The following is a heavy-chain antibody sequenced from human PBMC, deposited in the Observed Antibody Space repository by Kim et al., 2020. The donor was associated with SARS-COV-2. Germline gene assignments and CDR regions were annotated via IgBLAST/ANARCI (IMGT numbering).Heavy chain of an antibody. CDR3: ARDKNYYDSSGYYPY. Sequence: GGSLRLSCAASGFTFSSYAMHWVRQAPGKGLEWVAVISYDGSNKYYADSVKGRFTISRDNSKNTLYLQMNSLRAEDTAVYYCARDKNYYDSSGYYPYWGQGTLVTVSS. CDR2: ISYDGSNK. J-gene: IGHJ4*02. D-gene: IGHD3-22*01. V-gene: IGHV3-30*04. CDR1: GFTFSSYA.